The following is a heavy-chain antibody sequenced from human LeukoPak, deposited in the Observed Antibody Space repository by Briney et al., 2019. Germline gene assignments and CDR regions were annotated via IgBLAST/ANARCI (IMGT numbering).Heavy chain of an antibody. D-gene: IGHD2-15*01. CDR2: IVVGSGNT. CDR3: AADLLRTPLGGSFDY. J-gene: IGHJ4*02. CDR1: GFTFTSSA. Sequence: ASVKVSCKASGFTFTSSAMQWVRQARGQRLEWIGWIVVGSGNTNYAQKFQERVTITRDMSTSTAYMELSSLRSEDTAVYYCAADLLRTPLGGSFDYWGQGTLVTVSS. V-gene: IGHV1-58*02.